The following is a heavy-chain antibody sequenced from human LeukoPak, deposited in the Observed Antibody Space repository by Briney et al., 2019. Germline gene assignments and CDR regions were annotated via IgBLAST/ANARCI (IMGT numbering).Heavy chain of an antibody. V-gene: IGHV1-69*13. CDR3: ARGRITMVRGRNYYYMDV. CDR1: GGTFSSYA. CDR2: IIPIFGTA. J-gene: IGHJ6*03. Sequence: GASVKVSCKASGGTFSSYAISWVRQAPGQGLEWMGGIIPIFGTANYAQKFQGRVTITADESTSTAYMELSSLRSEDTAVYYCARGRITMVRGRNYYYMDVWGKGTTVTISS. D-gene: IGHD3-10*01.